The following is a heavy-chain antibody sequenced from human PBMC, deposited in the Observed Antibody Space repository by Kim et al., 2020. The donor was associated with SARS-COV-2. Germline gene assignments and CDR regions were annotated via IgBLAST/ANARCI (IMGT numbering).Heavy chain of an antibody. CDR3: ARDVRRGHYFDCCGWKY. CDR1: GYTFTSYG. CDR2: ISPYNGNT. V-gene: IGHV1-18*01. D-gene: IGHD3-22*01. Sequence: ASVKVSCKASGYTFTSYGISWVRQAPGQGLEWMGLISPYNGNTNYAQKLQGRVTMTTDTSTSTAYMELRSLRSDDTAVYYCARDVRRGHYFDCCGWKYWGQRTLVTVSP. J-gene: IGHJ4*02.